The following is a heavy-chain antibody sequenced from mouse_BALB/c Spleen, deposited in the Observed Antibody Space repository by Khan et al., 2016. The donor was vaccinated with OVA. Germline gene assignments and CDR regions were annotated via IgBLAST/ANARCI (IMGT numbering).Heavy chain of an antibody. J-gene: IGHJ4*01. Sequence: EVQLVESGGGLVQPGGSRKLSCAASGFTFSDYGMAWVRQAPGKGPEWIAFISNLAYSIYYADTVTGRFTISRENAKNTLYLEMSSLRSEDTAMYYCARSWAMDVWGQGTSVTVSS. CDR2: ISNLAYSI. CDR3: ARSWAMDV. V-gene: IGHV5-15*02. CDR1: GFTFSDYG.